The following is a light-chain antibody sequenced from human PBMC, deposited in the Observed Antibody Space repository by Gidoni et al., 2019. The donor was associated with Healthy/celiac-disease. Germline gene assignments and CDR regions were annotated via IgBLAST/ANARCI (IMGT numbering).Light chain of an antibody. CDR2: AAS. CDR3: QQSYSTSWT. Sequence: DIQITQSPSSLSSSVGSRVTITCRASQSISSYLNWYQQKPGKAPKLLIYAASSLQSGVPSRFSGSGSGTDFTRTISSLQPEDFATYYCQQSYSTSWTFGQGTKVEIK. J-gene: IGKJ1*01. CDR1: QSISSY. V-gene: IGKV1-39*01.